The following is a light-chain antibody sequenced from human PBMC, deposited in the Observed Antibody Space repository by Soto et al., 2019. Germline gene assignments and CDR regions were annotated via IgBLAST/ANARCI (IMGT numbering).Light chain of an antibody. J-gene: IGKJ4*01. Sequence: DIQLTQSPSSLCVSVGDRITITCQASRVFAHFLSWYQQKPGKDPQLLVYDGSKLQTEVPSRFSGTASGTDFTFAISSLQPEDRATYFCEEYDDLPLTFGGGTKVEIK. CDR1: RVFAHF. CDR2: DGS. V-gene: IGKV1-33*01. CDR3: EEYDDLPLT.